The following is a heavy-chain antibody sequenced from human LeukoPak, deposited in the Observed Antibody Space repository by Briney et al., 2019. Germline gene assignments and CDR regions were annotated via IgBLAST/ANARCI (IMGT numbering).Heavy chain of an antibody. Sequence: GGSLRLSCAASGFSFNNYFMNWVRQGPGKGLELVSSVSSSGSSTYYADSVKGRFTISRDSAKNSLYLQMNSLRDEDTAVYYCARDLAFHDYGDYVPYFDYWGQGTLVTVSS. V-gene: IGHV3-48*02. CDR2: VSSSGSST. CDR1: GFSFNNYF. D-gene: IGHD4-17*01. CDR3: ARDLAFHDYGDYVPYFDY. J-gene: IGHJ4*02.